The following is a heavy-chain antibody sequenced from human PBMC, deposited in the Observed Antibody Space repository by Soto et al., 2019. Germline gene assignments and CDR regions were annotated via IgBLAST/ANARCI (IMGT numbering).Heavy chain of an antibody. CDR2: TYYRSKWHN. V-gene: IGHV6-1*01. CDR3: ANMDDV. CDR1: GDSVSSKSAT. D-gene: IGHD3-10*02. Sequence: WQTLSLTCAISGDSVSSKSATWNWIRQFPSRGLEWLGRTYYRSKWHNEYAVSVKSRITINPDTSKNQFSLQLNSVTPEDTAVYYCANMDDVWGQGTLVTVSS. J-gene: IGHJ4*02.